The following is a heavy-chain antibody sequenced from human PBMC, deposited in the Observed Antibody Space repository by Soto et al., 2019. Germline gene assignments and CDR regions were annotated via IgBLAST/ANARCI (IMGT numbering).Heavy chain of an antibody. J-gene: IGHJ3*02. CDR3: AGAPGSSWYGGAFDI. CDR2: IYHSGST. D-gene: IGHD6-13*01. Sequence: QVQLQESGPGLVKPSGTLSLTCAVSGGSISSSNWWSWVRQPPGKGLEWIGEIYHSGSTNYNPSLKSLVTISVDKSKNQFSRKLSSVTAADTAVYYCAGAPGSSWYGGAFDIWGQGTMVTVSS. CDR1: GGSISSSNW. V-gene: IGHV4-4*02.